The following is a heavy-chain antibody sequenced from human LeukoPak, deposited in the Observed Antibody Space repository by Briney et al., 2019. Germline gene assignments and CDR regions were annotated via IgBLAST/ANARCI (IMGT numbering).Heavy chain of an antibody. CDR2: ISSSSSTI. CDR1: GFTFSSYS. Sequence: GGSLRLSCAASGFTFSSYSMNWVRQAPGKGLEWVSYISSSSSTIYYADSVKGRFTISRDNAKNSLYLQMNSLRAEDTAVYYCARDPEVVPAAIDYWGQGTLVTVSS. V-gene: IGHV3-48*01. J-gene: IGHJ4*02. CDR3: ARDPEVVPAAIDY. D-gene: IGHD2-2*01.